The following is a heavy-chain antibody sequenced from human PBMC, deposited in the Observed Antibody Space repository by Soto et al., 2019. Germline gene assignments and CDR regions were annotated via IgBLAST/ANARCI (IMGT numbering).Heavy chain of an antibody. CDR2: INHSGST. Sequence: SETLSLTCAVYGGSFSGYYWSWIRQPPGKGLEWIGEINHSGSTNYNPSLKSRVTISVDTSKNQFSLKLSSVTAAATAVYYCARGARHSSGGIDYWGQGTLVTVSS. V-gene: IGHV4-34*01. D-gene: IGHD6-19*01. J-gene: IGHJ4*02. CDR3: ARGARHSSGGIDY. CDR1: GGSFSGYY.